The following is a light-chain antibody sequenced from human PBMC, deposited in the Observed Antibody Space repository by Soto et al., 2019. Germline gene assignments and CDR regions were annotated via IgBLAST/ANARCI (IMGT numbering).Light chain of an antibody. CDR3: QQSYTSPWT. CDR2: AAS. J-gene: IGKJ1*01. Sequence: DIQLTQSPSSLSASVGDRVTITCRASRPITNYLNWYQQKPGRAPKLLIYAASSLQSGVPSRFSAGGSETEFTLAINTLQSEDYAAYFCQQSYTSPWTFGQGTSVEIK. CDR1: RPITNY. V-gene: IGKV1-39*01.